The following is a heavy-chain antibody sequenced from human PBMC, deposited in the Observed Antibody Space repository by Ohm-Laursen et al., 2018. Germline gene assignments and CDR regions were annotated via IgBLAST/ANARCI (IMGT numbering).Heavy chain of an antibody. J-gene: IGHJ4*02. V-gene: IGHV3-23*01. D-gene: IGHD3-22*01. Sequence: GSLRLSCAASGFTFSDYYMSWIRQAPGKGLEWVSAISGSGGSTYYADSVKGRFTISRDNSKNTLYLQMNSLRAEDTAVYYCAKDTRITMIVVVILRGYFDYWGQGTLVTVSS. CDR3: AKDTRITMIVVVILRGYFDY. CDR1: GFTFSDYY. CDR2: ISGSGGST.